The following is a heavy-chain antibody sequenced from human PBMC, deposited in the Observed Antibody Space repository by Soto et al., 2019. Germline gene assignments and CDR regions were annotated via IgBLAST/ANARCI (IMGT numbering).Heavy chain of an antibody. CDR2: IYSLGNT. Sequence: PSETLSLTCTVSGGSISSSSYYWGWIRQPPGQGLEWLGTIYSLGNTYYNPSLKSRVTISVDKSKNQLFLKLSSVTAADTAVYYCARTKNVLLWFGESLWFDPWGQGTLVTVSS. CDR3: ARTKNVLLWFGESLWFDP. J-gene: IGHJ5*02. CDR1: GGSISSSSYY. D-gene: IGHD3-10*01. V-gene: IGHV4-39*01.